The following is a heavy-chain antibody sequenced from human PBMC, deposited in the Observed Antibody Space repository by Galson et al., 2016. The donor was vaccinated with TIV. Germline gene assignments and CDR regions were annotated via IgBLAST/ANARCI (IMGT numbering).Heavy chain of an antibody. V-gene: IGHV1-2*02. CDR1: GYTFTGYY. Sequence: SVKVSCKASGYTFTGYYMHWVRQAPGQGLEWMGWINPNSGDTNYAQNFQDRVTMTRGTSIRTAYMELSRLKSDDTAVYYCARDLDSTVTAPFDYWGQGTLVTISS. CDR3: ARDLDSTVTAPFDY. D-gene: IGHD4-17*01. CDR2: INPNSGDT. J-gene: IGHJ4*02.